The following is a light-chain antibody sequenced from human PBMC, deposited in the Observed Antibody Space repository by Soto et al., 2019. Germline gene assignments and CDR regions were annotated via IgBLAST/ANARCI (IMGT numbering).Light chain of an antibody. J-gene: IGKJ1*01. Sequence: EILFRQSSSTPVFFPGEKSTPSRRASPRVSYSLAWYQQKPGQAPRLLIYDASNRATGIPARFSGSGSGTDFTLTISSLEPEDFAVYYCQQRNNWEWTFGQGTKVDIK. CDR2: DAS. V-gene: IGKV3-11*01. CDR1: PRVSYS. CDR3: QQRNNWEWT.